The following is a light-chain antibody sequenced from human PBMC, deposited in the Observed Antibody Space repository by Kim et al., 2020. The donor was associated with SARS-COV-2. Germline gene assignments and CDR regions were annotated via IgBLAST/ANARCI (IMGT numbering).Light chain of an antibody. J-gene: IGKJ2*01. CDR3: QQYRTYYT. CDR2: DAS. CDR1: QSISSW. V-gene: IGKV1-5*01. Sequence: LSASVGDRVTITCRASQSISSWLAWYQQKPGKAPKLLIYDASSLEGGVPSRFSGSGSGTEFTLTISSLQPDDFATYYYQQYRTYYTFGQGSKLEI.